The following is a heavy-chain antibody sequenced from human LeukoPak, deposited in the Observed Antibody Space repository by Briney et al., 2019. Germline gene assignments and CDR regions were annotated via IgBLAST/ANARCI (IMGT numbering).Heavy chain of an antibody. J-gene: IGHJ4*02. CDR1: GGTFSRYT. CDR3: ARDPAALTLGY. V-gene: IGHV1-69*04. CDR2: IIPILGIA. Sequence: SVKVSCKASGGTFSRYTISWVRQAPGQGLEWMGRIIPILGIANYAQKFQGRVTITADKSTSTAYMELSSLRSEDTAVYYYARDPAALTLGYWGQGTLVTVSS. D-gene: IGHD6-13*01.